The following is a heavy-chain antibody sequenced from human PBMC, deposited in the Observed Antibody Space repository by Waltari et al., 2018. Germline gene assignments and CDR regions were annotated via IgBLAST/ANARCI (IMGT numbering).Heavy chain of an antibody. CDR1: GFSLSTSGVG. J-gene: IGHJ1*01. Sequence: QITLKESGPTLVKPTQTLTLTCTFSGFSLSTSGVGVGWIRQPPGKALEWLALIYWNDDKRYSPSLKSRLTITKDTSKNQVVLTMTNMDPVDTATYYCAHSRASYAVVAAAGDQVGATRDEYFQHWGQGTLVTVSS. CDR2: IYWNDDK. V-gene: IGHV2-5*01. D-gene: IGHD1-26*01. CDR3: AHSRASYAVVAAAGDQVGATRDEYFQH.